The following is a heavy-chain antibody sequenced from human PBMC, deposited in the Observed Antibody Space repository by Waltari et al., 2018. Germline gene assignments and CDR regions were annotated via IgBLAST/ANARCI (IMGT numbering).Heavy chain of an antibody. CDR1: GGSISSPSYY. J-gene: IGHJ4*02. CDR3: ARTVRWCYSDSRIDY. V-gene: IGHV4-39*01. CDR2: IYYSGST. Sequence: TVSGGSISSPSYYWGWIRQPPGKGLEWIGSIYYSGSTYYNPSLKSRVIISVDTSKNQFSLTLSSVTAADTAVYYCARTVRWCYSDSRIDYWGQGTLVTVS. D-gene: IGHD3-22*01.